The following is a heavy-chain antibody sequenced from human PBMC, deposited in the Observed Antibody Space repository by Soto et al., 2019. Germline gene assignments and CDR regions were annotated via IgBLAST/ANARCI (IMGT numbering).Heavy chain of an antibody. J-gene: IGHJ6*02. CDR3: VKDGSSGWPYYYGMDV. V-gene: IGHV3-30*18. D-gene: IGHD6-19*01. Sequence: LRLSCAASGFTFSSYGMHWVRQAPGKGLEWVAVISYDGSNKYYADSLKGRFTVSRDNSKNTLYLQMSSLRAEDTAVYYCVKDGSSGWPYYYGMDVWGQGTTVTVSS. CDR2: ISYDGSNK. CDR1: GFTFSSYG.